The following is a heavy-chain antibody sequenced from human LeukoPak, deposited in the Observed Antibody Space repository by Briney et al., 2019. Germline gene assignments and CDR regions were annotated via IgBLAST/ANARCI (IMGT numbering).Heavy chain of an antibody. D-gene: IGHD2-2*01. Sequence: RRASVKVSCKASGYTFTSYGISWVRQAPGQGLEWMGWISAYNGNTNYAQKLQGRVTMTTDTSTSTAYMELRSLRSDDTAVYYCAREVVPAAPGLNYYYYMDVWGKGTTVTVSS. V-gene: IGHV1-18*01. CDR3: AREVVPAAPGLNYYYYMDV. CDR2: ISAYNGNT. J-gene: IGHJ6*03. CDR1: GYTFTSYG.